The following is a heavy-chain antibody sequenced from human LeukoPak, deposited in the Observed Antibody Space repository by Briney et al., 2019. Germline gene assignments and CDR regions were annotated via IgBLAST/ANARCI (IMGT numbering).Heavy chain of an antibody. J-gene: IGHJ4*02. D-gene: IGHD3-22*01. CDR3: ARDSSYDGSGLSRY. Sequence: GGSLRLSCAASGFTFSSYSMNWVRQAPGKGLEWVSSISSSSSYIYYADSVKGRFTISRDNAKNSLYLQMNSLRAEDTAVYYCARDSSYDGSGLSRYWGQGTLVTVSS. CDR2: ISSSSSYI. V-gene: IGHV3-21*01. CDR1: GFTFSSYS.